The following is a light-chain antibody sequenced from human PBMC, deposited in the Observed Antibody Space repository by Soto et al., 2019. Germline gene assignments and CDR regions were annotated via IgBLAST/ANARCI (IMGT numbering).Light chain of an antibody. CDR1: SSNIGSNT. J-gene: IGLJ2*01. CDR3: AAWDDSLNGDVV. Sequence: QSVLTQPPSASGTPGQRVTISCSGSSSNIGSNTVNWYQQLPGTAPKLLIYSNNQRPSGVPDRFSGSKSGTSASLAISGLQSEDEADYYWAAWDDSLNGDVVFGGGTKVPVL. CDR2: SNN. V-gene: IGLV1-44*01.